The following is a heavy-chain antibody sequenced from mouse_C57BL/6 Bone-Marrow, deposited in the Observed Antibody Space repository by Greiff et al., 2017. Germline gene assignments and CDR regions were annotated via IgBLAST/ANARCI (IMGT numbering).Heavy chain of an antibody. Sequence: EVKLQESGPGLVKPSQSLSLTCSVTGYSITSGYYWNWIRQFPGNKLEWMGYISYDGSNNYNPSLKNRISITRDTSKNQFFLKLKSVTTEDTATYYCARGGWLLPLYAMDYWGQGTSVTVSS. J-gene: IGHJ4*01. CDR2: ISYDGSN. V-gene: IGHV3-6*01. CDR1: GYSITSGYY. D-gene: IGHD2-3*01. CDR3: ARGGWLLPLYAMDY.